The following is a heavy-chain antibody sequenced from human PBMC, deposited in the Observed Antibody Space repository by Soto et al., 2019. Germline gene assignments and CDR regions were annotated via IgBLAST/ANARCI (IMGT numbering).Heavy chain of an antibody. D-gene: IGHD2-15*01. CDR1: GGSISSYY. J-gene: IGHJ4*02. CDR2: IYASGST. V-gene: IGHV4-4*07. CDR3: AREAGVGRASDY. Sequence: QVQLQESGPGLVKPLETLSLTCTVSGGSISSYYWSWIRQPAGKGLEWIGRIYASGSTNYNPSLKSRVTVSVDTSKNQLSLKLNSVTAADTAVYYCAREAGVGRASDYWGQGTLVTVSS.